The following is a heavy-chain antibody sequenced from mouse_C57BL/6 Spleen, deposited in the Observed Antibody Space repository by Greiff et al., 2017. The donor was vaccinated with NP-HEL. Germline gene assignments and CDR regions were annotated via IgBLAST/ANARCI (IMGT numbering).Heavy chain of an antibody. Sequence: QVTLKECGPGILQPSQTLSLTCSFSGFSLSTFGMGVGWIRQPSGKGLEWLAHIWWDDDTYYNPALKSRLTISKDTSKNQVFLKIANVDTADTATYYCARQTAQATFFDYWGQGTTLTVSS. J-gene: IGHJ2*01. V-gene: IGHV8-8*01. CDR1: GFSLSTFGMG. CDR3: ARQTAQATFFDY. CDR2: IWWDDDT. D-gene: IGHD3-2*02.